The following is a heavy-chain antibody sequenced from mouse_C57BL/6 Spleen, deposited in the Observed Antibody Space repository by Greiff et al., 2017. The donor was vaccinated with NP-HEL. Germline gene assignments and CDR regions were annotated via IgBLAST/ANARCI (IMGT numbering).Heavy chain of an antibody. J-gene: IGHJ4*01. CDR3: ARSPYDYDLYYYAMDY. D-gene: IGHD2-4*01. CDR1: GYTFTSYW. CDR2: IDPSDSYT. V-gene: IGHV1-59*01. Sequence: QVQLQQPGAELVRPGTSVKLSCKASGYTFTSYWMHWVKQRPGQGLEWIGVIDPSDSYTNYNQKFKGKATLTVDTSSSTAYMQLSSLTSEDSAVYYCARSPYDYDLYYYAMDYWGQGTSVTVSS.